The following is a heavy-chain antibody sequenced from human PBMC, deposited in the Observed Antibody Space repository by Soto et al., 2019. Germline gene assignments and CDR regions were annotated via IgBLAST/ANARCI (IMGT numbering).Heavy chain of an antibody. V-gene: IGHV1-2*04. CDR1: GYTFTGYY. Sequence: QVPLVQSGPEVRKPGASLKVSCKASGYTFTGYYIHWVRQGPGQGLEWIGWINPNSGGTYYAQKFQAWITMTRDTSISTAYMELSGLTSNDTAVYYCARANTIRPYYYNMDVWGQGTTVTVSS. CDR2: INPNSGGT. J-gene: IGHJ6*02. CDR3: ARANTIRPYYYNMDV. D-gene: IGHD3-3*01.